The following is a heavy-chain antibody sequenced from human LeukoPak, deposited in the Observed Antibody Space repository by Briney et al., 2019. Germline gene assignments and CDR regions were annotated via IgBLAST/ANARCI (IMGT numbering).Heavy chain of an antibody. D-gene: IGHD6-13*01. CDR1: GYTFTSYG. V-gene: IGHV1-18*01. Sequence: ASVKVSCKASGYTFTSYGISWVRQAPGQGLEWMGWISAYNGNTNYAQKLQGRVTMTTDTSTSTAYMELRSLRSDDTAVYYCAGDLGGSSSWYYFDYWGQGTLVTVSS. CDR3: AGDLGGSSSWYYFDY. J-gene: IGHJ4*02. CDR2: ISAYNGNT.